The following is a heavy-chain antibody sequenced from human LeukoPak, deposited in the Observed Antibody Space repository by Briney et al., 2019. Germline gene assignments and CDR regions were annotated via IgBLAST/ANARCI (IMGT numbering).Heavy chain of an antibody. V-gene: IGHV3-20*04. D-gene: IGHD3-3*01. J-gene: IGHJ3*02. CDR3: ARNFWSGYSGVFDI. Sequence: PEGSLRLSCAASGFTIDDYGMSWVRQAPGKGLEWVSGINWNGGSTGYADSVKGRFTISRDNAKNSLYLQMNSLRAEDTALYYCARNFWSGYSGVFDIWGKGPMVTVSS. CDR1: GFTIDDYG. CDR2: INWNGGST.